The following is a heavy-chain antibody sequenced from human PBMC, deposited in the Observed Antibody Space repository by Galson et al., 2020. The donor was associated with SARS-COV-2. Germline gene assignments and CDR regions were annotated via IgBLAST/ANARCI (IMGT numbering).Heavy chain of an antibody. CDR1: GGSISSSSYH. J-gene: IGHJ4*02. V-gene: IGHV4-39*01. D-gene: IGHD5-18*01. CDR2: IYYSGST. CDR3: ARQGYSYGSY. Sequence: SATLSLTCTVPGGSISSSSYHWGWIRQPPGQGLEWIGSIYYSGSTYYNPSLKSRVTISVDTSKNQFSLKLSSVTAADTAVYYCARQGYSYGSYWGQGTLVTVSS.